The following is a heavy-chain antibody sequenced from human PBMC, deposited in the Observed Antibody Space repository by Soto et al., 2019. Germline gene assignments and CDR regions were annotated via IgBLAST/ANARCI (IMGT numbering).Heavy chain of an antibody. D-gene: IGHD2-2*01. CDR1: GFTVSNTY. CDR3: ARALPVAKGGFAP. J-gene: IGHJ5*02. V-gene: IGHV3-53*02. CDR2: IYTAGGT. Sequence: EVQLVETGGGLIQPGGSLRLSCAASGFTVSNTYMTWVRQPPGKGLECVSVIYTAGGTNYADSVKGRFIISRDNSKNTRYLQMNSLRAEDTAVYYCARALPVAKGGFAPWGQGTLVTVSS.